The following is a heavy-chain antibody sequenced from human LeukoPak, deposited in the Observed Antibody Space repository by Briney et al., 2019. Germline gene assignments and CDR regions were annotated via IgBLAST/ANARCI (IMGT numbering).Heavy chain of an antibody. D-gene: IGHD3-10*01. J-gene: IGHJ6*03. CDR3: ARDFPILIWVGDLLSPEYYYFMDV. CDR2: IHSNGAT. CDR1: GGAIGNYY. Sequence: SETLSLTCTVSGGAIGNYYWNWIRQPAGKGLEWIGRIHSNGATSYNPSLKSRVTLSLDTPNKQFSLRLTSVTAADLAIYYCARDFPILIWVGDLLSPEYYYFMDVWGKGTTVTVSS. V-gene: IGHV4-4*07.